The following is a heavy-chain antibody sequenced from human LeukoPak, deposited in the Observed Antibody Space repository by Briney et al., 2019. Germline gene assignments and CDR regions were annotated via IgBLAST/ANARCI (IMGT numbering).Heavy chain of an antibody. Sequence: ETLSLTCAVYGGSFSGYYWSWIRQPPGKGLEWVSGISGGGVTTYYADSVKGRFTISRDNSKNTLYLQMNSLRADDTAIYYCARNQQLGGHSYYYYGMDVWGQGTTVTVSS. D-gene: IGHD3-16*01. CDR1: GGSFSGYY. J-gene: IGHJ6*02. V-gene: IGHV3-23*01. CDR2: ISGGGVTT. CDR3: ARNQQLGGHSYYYYGMDV.